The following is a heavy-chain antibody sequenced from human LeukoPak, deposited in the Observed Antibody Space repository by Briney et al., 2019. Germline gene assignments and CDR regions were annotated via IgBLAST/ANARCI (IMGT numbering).Heavy chain of an antibody. CDR3: ARGGHWAPPFDY. CDR1: GGSISSSSYY. Sequence: SETLSLTCTVSGGSISSSSYYWGWIRQPPGKGLEWIGYIYYSGSTNYNPSLKSRVTISADTSKNQFSLKLCSVTAADTAVYYCARGGHWAPPFDYWGQGTLVTVSS. J-gene: IGHJ4*02. D-gene: IGHD7-27*01. V-gene: IGHV4-61*05. CDR2: IYYSGST.